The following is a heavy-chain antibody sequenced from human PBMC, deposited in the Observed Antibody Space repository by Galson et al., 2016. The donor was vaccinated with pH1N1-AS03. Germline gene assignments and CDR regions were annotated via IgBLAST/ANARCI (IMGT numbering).Heavy chain of an antibody. CDR3: VTDGTFGSTIEH. Sequence: SLRLSCAAAGFTFSSYAMFWVRQAPGKGLEYVSAISGNGVSTYYANSVKGKFTISRDNSKNTLYLQVNSLRAEDTAVYYCVTDGTFGSTIEHWGQGTLVTVSS. CDR2: ISGNGVST. V-gene: IGHV3-64*01. CDR1: GFTFSSYA. J-gene: IGHJ4*02. D-gene: IGHD2-15*01.